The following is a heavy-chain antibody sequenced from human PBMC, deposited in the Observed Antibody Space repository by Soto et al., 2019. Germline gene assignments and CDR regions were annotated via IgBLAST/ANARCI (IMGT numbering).Heavy chain of an antibody. CDR3: ARDRDTRDGYRYYYYYGMDV. J-gene: IGHJ6*02. V-gene: IGHV1-69*13. CDR1: GGTFSSYA. CDR2: IIPIFDTA. Sequence: SVKVSCKASGGTFSSYAISWVRQAPGQGLEWMGGIIPIFDTANYAQKFQGRVTITADESTSTAYMELSSLRSEDTAVYYCARDRDTRDGYRYYYYYGMDVWGQGTTVTVSS. D-gene: IGHD5-12*01.